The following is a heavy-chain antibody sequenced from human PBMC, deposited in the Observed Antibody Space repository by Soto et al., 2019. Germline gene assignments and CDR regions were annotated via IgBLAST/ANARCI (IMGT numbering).Heavy chain of an antibody. CDR3: VRGDNWNDEASDY. D-gene: IGHD1-1*01. Sequence: QVQLVESGGGVVQPGRSLRLSCAASGFMFSNHGMHWVRQAPGKGLEWVAVIWSDGNNRYYADSVKGRFTISRDNSKNTLYLQMNSLRAEDTAVYYCVRGDNWNDEASDYWGHGTLVTVSS. CDR1: GFMFSNHG. J-gene: IGHJ4*01. V-gene: IGHV3-33*01. CDR2: IWSDGNNR.